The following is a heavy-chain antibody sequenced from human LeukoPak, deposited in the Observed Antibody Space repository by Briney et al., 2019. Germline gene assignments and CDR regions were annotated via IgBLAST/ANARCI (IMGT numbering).Heavy chain of an antibody. D-gene: IGHD2-15*01. J-gene: IGHJ5*02. V-gene: IGHV1-8*01. CDR3: ARAPIARYCSGGRCYRNWFDP. Sequence: ASVKVSCKASGYTFTSYDINWVRQATGHGLEWMGWMNPNSGNTGYAQKFQGRVTMTRNTSISTAYMELSSLRSEDTAVYYCARAPIARYCSGGRCYRNWFDPWGQGTLVTVSS. CDR1: GYTFTSYD. CDR2: MNPNSGNT.